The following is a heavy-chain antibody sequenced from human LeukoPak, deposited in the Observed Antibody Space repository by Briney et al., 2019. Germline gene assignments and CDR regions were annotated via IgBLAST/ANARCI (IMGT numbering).Heavy chain of an antibody. CDR2: IYSGDGGT. CDR1: GFTVSSNY. D-gene: IGHD2/OR15-2a*01. V-gene: IGHV3-53*01. J-gene: IGHJ4*02. Sequence: PGGSLRLCCAASGFTVSSNYMSWVRQAPGKGLKCVSVIYSGDGGTYYADSVKGRFTISRDNSKNTLYLQMTSLRAEDTAVYYCATAFYINDVAGVDYWGQGTLVTVSS. CDR3: ATAFYINDVAGVDY.